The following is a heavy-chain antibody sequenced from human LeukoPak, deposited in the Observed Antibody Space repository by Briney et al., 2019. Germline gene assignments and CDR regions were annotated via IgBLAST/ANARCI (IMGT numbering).Heavy chain of an antibody. CDR2: IRSNLYGGTT. V-gene: IGHV3-49*04. D-gene: IGHD1-26*01. CDR3: TREATNHYGMDV. Sequence: GGSLRLSCTASGFTFGDYAMSWVRQAPGKGLEWVGFIRSNLYGGTTEYAASVKGRFTISRDGSKSIAYLQLNSLKTEDTAVFYCTREATNHYGMDVWGQGTTVTVSS. J-gene: IGHJ6*02. CDR1: GFTFGDYA.